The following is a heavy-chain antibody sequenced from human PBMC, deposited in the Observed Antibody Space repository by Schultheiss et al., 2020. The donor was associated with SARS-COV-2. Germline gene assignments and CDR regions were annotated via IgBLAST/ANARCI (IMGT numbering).Heavy chain of an antibody. CDR1: GFTFSSYA. J-gene: IGHJ4*02. Sequence: GGSLRLSCSASGFTFSSYAMHWVRQAPGKGLEYVSAISSSGDSTYYADSVKGRFTISRDNSKNTLYLQMNSLRAEDTAVYYCARFSAWGVVVVPAAIDYWGQGTLVTVSS. CDR2: ISSSGDST. D-gene: IGHD2-2*01. V-gene: IGHV3-64*04. CDR3: ARFSAWGVVVVPAAIDY.